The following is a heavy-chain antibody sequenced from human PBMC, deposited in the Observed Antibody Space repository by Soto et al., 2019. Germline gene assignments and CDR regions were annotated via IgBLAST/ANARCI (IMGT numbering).Heavy chain of an antibody. CDR2: ISYDGSNK. Sequence: LGGSLRLSCAASGFTFSSYGMHWVRQAPGKGLEWVAVISYDGSNKYYADSVKGRFTISRDNSENTLYLQMNSLRAEDTAVYYCAKVTPDVYSSSYWFDPWGQGTLVTVSS. CDR1: GFTFSSYG. J-gene: IGHJ5*02. V-gene: IGHV3-30*18. CDR3: AKVTPDVYSSSYWFDP. D-gene: IGHD6-6*01.